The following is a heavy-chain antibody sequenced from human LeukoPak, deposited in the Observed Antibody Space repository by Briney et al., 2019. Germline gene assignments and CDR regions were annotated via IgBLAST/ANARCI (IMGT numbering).Heavy chain of an antibody. J-gene: IGHJ4*02. CDR2: IYSGGST. CDR1: GFTVSSNY. CDR3: AKDGVAAGIPPPFDY. D-gene: IGHD2-2*02. Sequence: PGGSLRLSCAASGFTVSSNYMSWVRQAPGKGLEWVSVIYSGGSTYYADSVKGRFTISRDNSKNTLYLQMNSLRAEDTAVYYCAKDGVAAGIPPPFDYWGQGTLVTVSS. V-gene: IGHV3-66*01.